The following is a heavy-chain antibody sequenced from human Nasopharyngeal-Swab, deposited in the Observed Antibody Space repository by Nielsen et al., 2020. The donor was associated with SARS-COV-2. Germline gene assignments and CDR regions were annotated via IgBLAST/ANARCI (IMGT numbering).Heavy chain of an antibody. CDR1: GASFTGIF. J-gene: IGHJ6*02. D-gene: IGHD1-1*01. CDR2: VSHSGTA. Sequence: SETLSLTCTYHGASFTGIFWNWVRQPPGKGLEWIGEVSHSGTATYNPSLTGRVTISLDTAWSQFSLRLSSLSDADTAVYFCARGGQDNALDVWDQGTKVTVSS. V-gene: IGHV4-34*01. CDR3: ARGGQDNALDV.